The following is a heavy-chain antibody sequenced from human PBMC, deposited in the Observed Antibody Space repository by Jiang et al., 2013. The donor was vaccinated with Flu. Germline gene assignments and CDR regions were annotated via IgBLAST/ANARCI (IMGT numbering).Heavy chain of an antibody. J-gene: IGHJ4*02. Sequence: GAEVKKPGESLKISCKGPGYSFSDDWIGWVRQMPGKGLEWMGIIHPGDSDTRYSPSFQGKVTMSADKSVSTAYLQWSSLKASDTAMYYCARPPLPPTSGWSGYDYWGQGTLVTVSS. V-gene: IGHV5-51*01. CDR2: IHPGDSDT. CDR1: GYSFSDDW. D-gene: IGHD6-19*01. CDR3: ARPPLPPTSGWSGYDY.